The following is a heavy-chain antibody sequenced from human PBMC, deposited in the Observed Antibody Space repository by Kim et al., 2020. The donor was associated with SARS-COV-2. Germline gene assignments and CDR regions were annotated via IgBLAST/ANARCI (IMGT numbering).Heavy chain of an antibody. D-gene: IGHD2-2*01. CDR1: GFIFNDYA. CDR2: ITWNSDTI. J-gene: IGHJ1*01. V-gene: IGHV3-9*01. Sequence: GGSLRLSCAASGFIFNDYAMHWVRQAPGKGLEWVSGITWNSDTIGYADSVNGRFTVSRENAKNSLYLEMNSLRGEDTAFYYCARDYCSTTTCCIDWWGQG. CDR3: ARDYCSTTTCCIDW.